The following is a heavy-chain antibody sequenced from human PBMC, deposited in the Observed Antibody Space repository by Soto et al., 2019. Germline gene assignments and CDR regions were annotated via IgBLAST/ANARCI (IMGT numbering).Heavy chain of an antibody. CDR2: ISYDGSNK. V-gene: IGHV3-30*03. Sequence: PGGSLRLSCAASGFTFSSYGMHWVRQAPGKGLEWVAVISYDGSNKYYADSVKGRFTISRDNSKNTLYLQMNSLRAEDTAVYYCASMEPQWWFDYWGQGTLVTVSS. CDR1: GFTFSSYG. CDR3: ASMEPQWWFDY. D-gene: IGHD2-15*01. J-gene: IGHJ4*02.